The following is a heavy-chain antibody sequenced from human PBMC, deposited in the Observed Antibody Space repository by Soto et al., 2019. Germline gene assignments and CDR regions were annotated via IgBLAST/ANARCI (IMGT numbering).Heavy chain of an antibody. CDR3: ARSYCSGGSCYSDWDY. J-gene: IGHJ4*02. D-gene: IGHD2-15*01. V-gene: IGHV1-3*01. CDR1: GYTFTSYA. Sequence: GASVKVSCKASGYTFTSYAMHWVRQAPGQRLEWMGWINAGNGNTKYSQKFQGRVTITRDTSASTAYMELSSLRSEDTAVYYCARSYCSGGSCYSDWDYWGQGTLVTSPQ. CDR2: INAGNGNT.